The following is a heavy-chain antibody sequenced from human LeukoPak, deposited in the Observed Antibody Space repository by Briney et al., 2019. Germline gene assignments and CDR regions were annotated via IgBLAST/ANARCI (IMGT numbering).Heavy chain of an antibody. D-gene: IGHD4-17*01. V-gene: IGHV4-59*08. J-gene: IGHJ2*01. CDR2: IYYSGST. CDR3: ASIGDYHWYFDL. Sequence: SETLSLTCTVSGGSISSYYWSWIRQPPGKGLEWIGYIYYSGSTNYNPSLKSRVTISVDTSKNQFSLKLSSVTAADTDVYYCASIGDYHWYFDLWGRGTLVTVSS. CDR1: GGSISSYY.